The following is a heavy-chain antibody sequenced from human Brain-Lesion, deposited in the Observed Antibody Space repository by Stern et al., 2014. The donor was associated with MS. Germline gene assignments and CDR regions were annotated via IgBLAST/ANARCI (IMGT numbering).Heavy chain of an antibody. CDR1: GFTFGSCA. J-gene: IGHJ5*02. D-gene: IGHD2/OR15-2a*01. CDR2: VSYDGSNK. CDR3: AKDRQYLTYFFDH. V-gene: IGHV3-30*18. Sequence: VHLVESGAGVVQPGRPLRLSCVASGFTFGSCAMHWVRQAPGKGLEWVAGVSYDGSNKYYADSLQGRLTISRDNSQNTLYMQRSSLRPEDTAVYYCAKDRQYLTYFFDHWGQGSLVTVSS.